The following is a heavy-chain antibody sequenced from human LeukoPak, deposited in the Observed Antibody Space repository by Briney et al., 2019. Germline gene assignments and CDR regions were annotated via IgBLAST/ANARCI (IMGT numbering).Heavy chain of an antibody. CDR3: ARVNCGGDCYSDRGAFDI. CDR2: IIPTFGTA. Sequence: GASVKVSCKASGGTFSSYTITWVRQAPGQGLEWMGGIIPTFGTANYAQKFQGRVTITADESTSTVYMELSSLRSEDTAVYYCARVNCGGDCYSDRGAFDIWGQGTMVTVSS. V-gene: IGHV1-69*01. D-gene: IGHD2-21*02. J-gene: IGHJ3*02. CDR1: GGTFSSYT.